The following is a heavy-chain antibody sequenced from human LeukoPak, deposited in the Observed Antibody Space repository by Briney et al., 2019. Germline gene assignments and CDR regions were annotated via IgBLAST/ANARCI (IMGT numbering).Heavy chain of an antibody. CDR1: GGSISSSSFY. V-gene: IGHV4-39*07. CDR2: IYYSGST. CDR3: ARESDRYCYSTSCPNWYDP. J-gene: IGHJ5*02. Sequence: PSETLSLTCTVSGGSISSSSFYWGWIHQPPGKGLEWIGSIYYSGSTYYNPSLKSRVTISVDTSKNQFSLKLSSVTAADTAVYYCARESDRYCYSTSCPNWYDPWGQGTLVTVSS. D-gene: IGHD2-2*01.